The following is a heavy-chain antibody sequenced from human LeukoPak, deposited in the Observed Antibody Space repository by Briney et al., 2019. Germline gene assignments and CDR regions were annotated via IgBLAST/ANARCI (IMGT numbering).Heavy chain of an antibody. CDR2: VIPIFGTA. V-gene: IGHV1-69*13. D-gene: IGHD5-12*01. Sequence: SVKVSCKASGGTFSSYAISWVRQAPGQGLEWMGGVIPIFGTANYAQKFQGRVTITADESTSTAYMELSSLRSEDTAVYYCARSGYDKGQEFDYWGQGTLVTVSS. CDR1: GGTFSSYA. CDR3: ARSGYDKGQEFDY. J-gene: IGHJ4*02.